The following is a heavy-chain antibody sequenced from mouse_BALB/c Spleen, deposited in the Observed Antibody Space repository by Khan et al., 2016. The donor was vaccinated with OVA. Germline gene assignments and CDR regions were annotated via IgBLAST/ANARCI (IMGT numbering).Heavy chain of an antibody. CDR2: MWGDGST. J-gene: IGHJ4*01. CDR3: AKFTPDYYSVDY. D-gene: IGHD1-1*01. CDR1: GFSLTNYG. V-gene: IGHV2-3*01. Sequence: VQLQESGPGLVAPSQSLSITCTVSGFSLTNYGVNWVRQPPGKGLEWLGVMWGDGSTNFHSALKSRLIISKDNSQSQVFLELNSLQTDDTATYDCAKFTPDYYSVDYWGQGTSVTVSS.